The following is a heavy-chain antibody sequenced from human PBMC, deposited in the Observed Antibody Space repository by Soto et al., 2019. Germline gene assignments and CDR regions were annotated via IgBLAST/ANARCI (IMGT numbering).Heavy chain of an antibody. Sequence: SETLSLTCTVSGGSISSGDYYWSWIRQPPGKGLEWIGYIYYSGSTYYNPSLKSRVTISVDTSKNQFSLKLSSVTAADTAVYYCARGSTGYSSSWYRYWGQGTLVTVSS. CDR1: GGSISSGDYY. J-gene: IGHJ4*02. CDR3: ARGSTGYSSSWYRY. CDR2: IYYSGST. V-gene: IGHV4-30-4*01. D-gene: IGHD6-13*01.